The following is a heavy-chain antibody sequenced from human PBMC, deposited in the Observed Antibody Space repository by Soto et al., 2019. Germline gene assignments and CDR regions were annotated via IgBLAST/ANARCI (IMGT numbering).Heavy chain of an antibody. CDR1: GFTFSSYG. CDR2: ISYDGSNK. D-gene: IGHD2-2*01. CDR3: AKDHEAGSTRRPPHYYYYMDV. J-gene: IGHJ6*03. V-gene: IGHV3-30*18. Sequence: QVQLVESGGGVVQPGRSLRLSCAASGFTFSSYGMHWVRQAPGKGLEWVAVISYDGSNKYYADSVKGRFTISRDNSKNTPDLQMNNLRAEDPAGEYWAKDHEAGSTRRPPHYYYYMDVWGKGTTVTVSS.